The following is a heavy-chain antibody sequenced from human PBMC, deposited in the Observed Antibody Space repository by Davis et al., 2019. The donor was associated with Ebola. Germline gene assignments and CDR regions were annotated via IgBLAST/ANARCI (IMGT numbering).Heavy chain of an antibody. CDR1: GYTFTSYG. CDR3: VRYPPSNWNEFDY. J-gene: IGHJ4*02. D-gene: IGHD1-20*01. V-gene: IGHV1-18*04. Sequence: AASVKVSCKASGYTFTSYGISWVRQAPGQGLEWMGWISAYNGNTNYAQKLQGRVTMTTDTSTSTAYMELSSLTSEDTAVYYCVRYPPSNWNEFDYWGQGTLVTVSS. CDR2: ISAYNGNT.